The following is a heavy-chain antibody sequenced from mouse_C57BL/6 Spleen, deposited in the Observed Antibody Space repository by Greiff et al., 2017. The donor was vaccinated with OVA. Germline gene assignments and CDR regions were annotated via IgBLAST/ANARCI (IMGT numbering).Heavy chain of an antibody. CDR2: ISDGGSYT. D-gene: IGHD1-1*01. Sequence: EVKVVESGGGLVKPGGSLKLSCAASGFTFSSYAMSWVRQTPEKRLEWVATISDGGSYTYYPDNVKGRFTISRDNAKNNLYLQMSHLKSEDTAMYYCARADYYGSSLYFDYWGQGTTLTVSS. V-gene: IGHV5-4*03. J-gene: IGHJ2*01. CDR3: ARADYYGSSLYFDY. CDR1: GFTFSSYA.